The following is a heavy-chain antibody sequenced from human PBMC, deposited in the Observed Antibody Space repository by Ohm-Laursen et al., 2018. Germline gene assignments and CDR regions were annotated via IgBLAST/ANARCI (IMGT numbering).Heavy chain of an antibody. Sequence: AASVKVSCKASGYSFISSDFNWVRQAPGQGLEWMGWMNPNSGNAGYAQKFQGRVTMTRNTSISTAYMELSSLRSEDTAVYYCARVGNYGSGSYYEEFDHWGQGTLVTASS. D-gene: IGHD3-10*01. CDR1: GYSFISSD. V-gene: IGHV1-8*01. CDR3: ARVGNYGSGSYYEEFDH. J-gene: IGHJ5*02. CDR2: MNPNSGNA.